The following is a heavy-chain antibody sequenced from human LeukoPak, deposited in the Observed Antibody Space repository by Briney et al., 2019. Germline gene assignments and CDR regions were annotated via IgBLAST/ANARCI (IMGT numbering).Heavy chain of an antibody. CDR2: IYSGGST. V-gene: IGHV3-53*01. D-gene: IGHD2-2*02. CDR3: ASSAVVPAAINNWFDP. CDR1: GFTVSSNY. Sequence: GGSLRLSCAASGFTVSSNYMSWVRQAPGKGLEWVSVIYSGGSTYYADSVKGRFTISRDNAKNSLYLQMNSLRAEDTAVYYCASSAVVPAAINNWFDPWGQGTLVTVSS. J-gene: IGHJ5*02.